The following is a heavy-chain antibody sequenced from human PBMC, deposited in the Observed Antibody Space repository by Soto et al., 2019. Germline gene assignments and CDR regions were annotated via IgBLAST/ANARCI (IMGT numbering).Heavy chain of an antibody. V-gene: IGHV3-49*04. CDR2: MRSKAYGGTT. Sequence: GGSLRLSCTASGFTFGDYAMSWVSQAPGKGLEWVGFMRSKAYGGTTEYAASVKGRFTISRDDSKSIAYLQMNSLKTEDTGVYYCTRDHRIVVVPAAVDYWGQGT. D-gene: IGHD2-2*01. CDR1: GFTFGDYA. J-gene: IGHJ4*02. CDR3: TRDHRIVVVPAAVDY.